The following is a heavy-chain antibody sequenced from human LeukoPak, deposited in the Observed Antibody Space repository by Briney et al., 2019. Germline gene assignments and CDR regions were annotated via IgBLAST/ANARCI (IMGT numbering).Heavy chain of an antibody. J-gene: IGHJ4*02. Sequence: GGSLRLSCTASGFTFSGAWMSWVRQAPGKGLEWVANIKQDGSEKYYVDSVKGRFTISRDNAKNSLYLQMNSLRAEDTAVYYCAREPGGYSGYDWWYWGQGTLVTVSS. V-gene: IGHV3-7*01. CDR3: AREPGGYSGYDWWY. CDR2: IKQDGSEK. CDR1: GFTFSGAW. D-gene: IGHD5-12*01.